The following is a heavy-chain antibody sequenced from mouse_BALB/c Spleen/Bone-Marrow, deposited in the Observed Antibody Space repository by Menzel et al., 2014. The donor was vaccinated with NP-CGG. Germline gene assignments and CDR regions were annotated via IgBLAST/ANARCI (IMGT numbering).Heavy chain of an antibody. V-gene: IGHV14-3*02. D-gene: IGHD3-1*01. CDR2: IDPGNGNT. J-gene: IGHJ3*01. Sequence: VQLQQSGAELVKPGASVKLSCTASGFKIRNYYMHWVKQRPEQGLEWIGRIDPGNGNTKYDAKFKGKATITADTSSNTAYRQLSSVTSVYSAVYYCDRLDFFAYWGQGTLVTVSA. CDR1: GFKIRNYY. CDR3: DRLDFFAY.